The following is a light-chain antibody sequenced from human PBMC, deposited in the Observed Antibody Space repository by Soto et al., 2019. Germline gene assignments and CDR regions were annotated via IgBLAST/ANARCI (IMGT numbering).Light chain of an antibody. CDR3: QQYNNWPPIT. CDR2: GAS. V-gene: IGKV3-15*01. CDR1: QIVRST. Sequence: DIVLTQSPGTLSLSPGERATLSCIAVQIVRSTSLAWYQQKPGQAPRLLIHGASTRATGIPARFSGSGSGTEFTLTISSLQSEDFAIYYCQQYNNWPPITFGQGTRLEIK. J-gene: IGKJ5*01.